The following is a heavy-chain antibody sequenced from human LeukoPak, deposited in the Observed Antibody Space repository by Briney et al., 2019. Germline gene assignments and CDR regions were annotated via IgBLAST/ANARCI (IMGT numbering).Heavy chain of an antibody. Sequence: SETLSLTCSVSGVSISSYYWSWIRQTPGKGLEWIGYIYYSGSTNYNPSLKSRVTISVDTSKNQFSLKLSSVTAADTAVYYCARGVSSSWYDYWGQGTLVTVSS. D-gene: IGHD6-13*01. CDR3: ARGVSSSWYDY. J-gene: IGHJ4*02. V-gene: IGHV4-59*01. CDR2: IYYSGST. CDR1: GVSISSYY.